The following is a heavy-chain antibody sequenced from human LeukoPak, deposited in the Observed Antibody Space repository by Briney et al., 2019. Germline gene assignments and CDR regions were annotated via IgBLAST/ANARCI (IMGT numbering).Heavy chain of an antibody. V-gene: IGHV3-74*01. CDR3: ARDSRQGWYGSMDV. CDR2: SNSDGSRT. CDR1: GFTFSIYW. J-gene: IGHJ6*02. D-gene: IGHD2-15*01. Sequence: PGRSLRLPCAASGFTFSIYWMHWVRQAPGKGLVWVSRSNSDGSRTNYAAPRKRRFTISRDNAKNTLYLQMNSLRAEDTAVYYCARDSRQGWYGSMDVWGQPST.